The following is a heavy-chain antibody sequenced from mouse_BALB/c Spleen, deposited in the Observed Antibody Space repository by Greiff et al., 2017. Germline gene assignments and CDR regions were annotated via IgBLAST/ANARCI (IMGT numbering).Heavy chain of an antibody. D-gene: IGHD1-1*01. Sequence: VQLQQSGPSLVKPSQTLSLTCSVTGDSITSGYWNWIRKFPGNKLEYMGYISYSGSTYYNPSLKSRISITRDTSKNQYYLQLNSVTTEDTATYYCARFTTVVDYWYFDVWGAGTTVTVSS. V-gene: IGHV3-8*02. CDR2: ISYSGST. CDR3: ARFTTVVDYWYFDV. CDR1: GDSITSGY. J-gene: IGHJ1*01.